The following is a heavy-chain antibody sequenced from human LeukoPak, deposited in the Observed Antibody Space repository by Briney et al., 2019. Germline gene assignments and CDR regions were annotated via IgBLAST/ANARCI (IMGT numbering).Heavy chain of an antibody. Sequence: GGSLRLSCAASGFTLSSYWMSWVRQAPGKGLEWVANIKQDGSEKYYVDSVKGRFTISRDNAKNSLYLQMNSLRAEDTAVYYCARGRNRVPRGSGLYCDYWGQGTLVTVSS. CDR3: ARGRNRVPRGSGLYCDY. V-gene: IGHV3-7*01. J-gene: IGHJ4*02. D-gene: IGHD2-15*01. CDR1: GFTLSSYW. CDR2: IKQDGSEK.